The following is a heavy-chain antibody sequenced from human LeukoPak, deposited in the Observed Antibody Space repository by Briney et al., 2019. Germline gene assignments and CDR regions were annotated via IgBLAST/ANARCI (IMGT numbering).Heavy chain of an antibody. CDR3: ARDASGAAGSFGWFDP. J-gene: IGHJ5*02. D-gene: IGHD6-13*01. Sequence: ASVKVSCKASGYTFTDYYMHWVRQAPGQGLEWMGWINPNSGGTNYAQKFQGRVTMTRDTSISTAYMELSRLRSDDTAVYYCARDASGAAGSFGWFDPWGQGTLVTVSS. V-gene: IGHV1-2*02. CDR1: GYTFTDYY. CDR2: INPNSGGT.